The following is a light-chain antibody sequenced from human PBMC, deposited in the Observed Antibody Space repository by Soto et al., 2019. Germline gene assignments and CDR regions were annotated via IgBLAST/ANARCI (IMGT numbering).Light chain of an antibody. Sequence: QSALTQPASVSGSPGQSITISCTGTSSDVGGYNYVSWYQQHPGKAPKLMIYEVSNRPSGVSNRFSGSKSGNTASLTISGLQAXXEAXYYCSSYTSSSTRVFGGGTKLTVL. V-gene: IGLV2-14*01. J-gene: IGLJ3*02. CDR2: EVS. CDR1: SSDVGGYNY. CDR3: SSYTSSSTRV.